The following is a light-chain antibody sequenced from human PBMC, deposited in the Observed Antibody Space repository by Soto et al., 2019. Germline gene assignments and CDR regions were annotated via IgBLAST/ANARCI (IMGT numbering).Light chain of an antibody. CDR2: GAS. Sequence: EVVLTQSPGTLSLSPGERATLSCRASQTVTSNYLAWYQQKPGQAPRVLIYGASSRATDIPHRFSGSGSGTDFTLTISRLEPEDFALYYCQQYLSLPVTFGQGTRLE. CDR3: QQYLSLPVT. J-gene: IGKJ5*01. V-gene: IGKV3-20*01. CDR1: QTVTSNY.